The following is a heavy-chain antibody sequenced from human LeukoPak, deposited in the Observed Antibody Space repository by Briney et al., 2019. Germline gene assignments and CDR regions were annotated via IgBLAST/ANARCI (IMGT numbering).Heavy chain of an antibody. D-gene: IGHD6-19*01. CDR1: GFTFSSYA. CDR2: ISDDGTKE. CDR3: VKITSSSGGGY. V-gene: IGHV3-30-3*02. J-gene: IGHJ4*02. Sequence: SGGSLRLSCVASGFTFSSYAMHWVRQAPGKGLEWVAVISDDGTKEYYADSVKGRFTISRDNSKNTLYLQMSSLRAEDTAVYYCVKITSSSGGGYWGQGTLVTVSS.